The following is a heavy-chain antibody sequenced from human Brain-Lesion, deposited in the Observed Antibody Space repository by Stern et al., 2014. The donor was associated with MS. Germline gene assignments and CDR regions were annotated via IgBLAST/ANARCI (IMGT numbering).Heavy chain of an antibody. V-gene: IGHV1-24*01. D-gene: IGHD1-26*01. CDR1: GYTLTELS. J-gene: IGHJ4*02. Sequence: QVQLVESGAEVKKPGASVKVSCKVSGYTLTELSMHWVRQAPRKGLEWMGGFGPEDRETIYAQKFQGRVTMTEDTSTDTAYMELSSLRSEDTAVYYCATLSPGAGGNYYRHFDYWGQGTLVTVSS. CDR2: FGPEDRET. CDR3: ATLSPGAGGNYYRHFDY.